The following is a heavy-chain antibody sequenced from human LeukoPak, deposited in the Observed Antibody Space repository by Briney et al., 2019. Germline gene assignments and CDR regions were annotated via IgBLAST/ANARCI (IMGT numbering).Heavy chain of an antibody. CDR1: GGSISSYY. CDR2: IYTSGST. CDR3: ARGYMKSSGYYRYPYYYYYMDV. J-gene: IGHJ6*03. V-gene: IGHV4-4*07. D-gene: IGHD3-22*01. Sequence: SETLSLTCTVSGGSISSYYWSWIRQPAGKGLEWIGRIYTSGSTNYNPSLESRVTMSVDTSKNQFSLKLSSVTAADTAVYYCARGYMKSSGYYRYPYYYYYMDVWGKGTTVTVSS.